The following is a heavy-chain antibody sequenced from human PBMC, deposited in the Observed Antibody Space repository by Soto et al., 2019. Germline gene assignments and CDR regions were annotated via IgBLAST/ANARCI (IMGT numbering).Heavy chain of an antibody. V-gene: IGHV4-31*03. J-gene: IGHJ6*02. Sequence: SETLSLTCTVSGGSISSGGYYWSWIRQHPGKGLEWIGYIYYSGSTYYNPSLKSRVTISVDTSKNQFSLKLSSVTASDTAVYYCAREGVSSSWYNYYAMDVWGQGTTVT. CDR2: IYYSGST. CDR1: GGSISSGGYY. CDR3: AREGVSSSWYNYYAMDV. D-gene: IGHD6-13*01.